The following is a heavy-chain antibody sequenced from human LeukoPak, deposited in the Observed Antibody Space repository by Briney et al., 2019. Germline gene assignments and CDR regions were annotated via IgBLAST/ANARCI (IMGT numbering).Heavy chain of an antibody. CDR2: IRYDGSEK. Sequence: GGSLRLSCAASGFTFSSYWMSWVRQAPGTGLEWVAFIRYDGSEKYYADSVKGRFTISRDNSKNTLYLQMNSLRPEDTAVYYCAKGRDYYMDVWGKGTTVTVSS. V-gene: IGHV3-30*02. J-gene: IGHJ6*03. CDR1: GFTFSSYW. CDR3: AKGRDYYMDV.